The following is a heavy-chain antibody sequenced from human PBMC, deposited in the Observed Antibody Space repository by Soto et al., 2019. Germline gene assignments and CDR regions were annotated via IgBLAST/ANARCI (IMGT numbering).Heavy chain of an antibody. CDR2: INHSGST. CDR3: ARSVLGYDDATGNWFDP. V-gene: IGHV4-34*01. CDR1: GGSFSGYY. J-gene: IGHJ5*02. Sequence: SETLSLTCAVYGGSFSGYYWSWIRQPPGKGLEWIGEINHSGSTNYNPSLKSRVTISVDTSKNQFSLKLSSVTAADTAAYYCARSVLGYDDATGNWFDPWGQGTLVTVSS. D-gene: IGHD2-8*01.